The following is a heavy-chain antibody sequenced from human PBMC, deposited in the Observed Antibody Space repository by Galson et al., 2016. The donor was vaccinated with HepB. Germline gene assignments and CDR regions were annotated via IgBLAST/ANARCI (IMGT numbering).Heavy chain of an antibody. D-gene: IGHD1-26*01. CDR3: AKGGGSYAGAFDI. Sequence: SETLSLTCAVSGVSLTSINWWSWVRQPPGKGLEWIGEIYHSGNTHYNPPLTSRVTISVDNSQNTFSLRLSSVTAADTAVYYCAKGGGSYAGAFDIWGQGTMVTVSS. CDR1: GVSLTSINW. J-gene: IGHJ3*02. V-gene: IGHV4-4*02. CDR2: IYHSGNT.